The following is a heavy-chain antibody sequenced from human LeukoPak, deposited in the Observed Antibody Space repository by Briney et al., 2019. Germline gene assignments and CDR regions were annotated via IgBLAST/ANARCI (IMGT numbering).Heavy chain of an antibody. CDR1: GFTFSSYW. V-gene: IGHV3-7*01. D-gene: IGHD1-7*01. Sequence: GGYLRLSCAASGFTFSSYWMSWVRQAPGKGLEWVANIKQDGSKKYYVDSVKGRFTISRDNTKNSLYLQMNSLRAEDTAMYYGAGDNNWNYGGGFDDWGQGTLVTVSS. CDR3: AGDNNWNYGGGFDD. CDR2: IKQDGSKK. J-gene: IGHJ4*02.